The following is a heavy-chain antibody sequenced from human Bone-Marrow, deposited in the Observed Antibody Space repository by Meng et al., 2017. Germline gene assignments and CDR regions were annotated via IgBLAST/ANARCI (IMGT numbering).Heavy chain of an antibody. CDR1: GSAVPGDW. J-gene: IGHJ4*02. Sequence: LCQPQVKGTGPGLSENSAYLSSGSAVPGDWLRGVRRGPVQGLEWMGLINPKSVDTHYTQSFQGRVTMTGDTSISTSYMELSGLRSDDTAMYYCAKDDDISAAGKLFGDYWGQGTLVTVSS. CDR2: INPKSVDT. D-gene: IGHD6-13*01. CDR3: AKDDDISAAGKLFGDY. V-gene: IGHV1-2*06.